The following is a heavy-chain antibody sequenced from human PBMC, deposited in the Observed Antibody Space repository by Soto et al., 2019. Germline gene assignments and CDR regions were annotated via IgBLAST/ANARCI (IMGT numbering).Heavy chain of an antibody. J-gene: IGHJ6*02. CDR2: ISSSSSYI. Sequence: PGGSLRLSCAASGFTFSSYSMNWVRQAPGKGLEWVSSISSSSSYIYYADSVKGRFTISRDNAKNSLYLQMNSLRAEDTAVYYCARSLQHAYHYYYYYGMDVWGQGTTVTVSS. CDR3: ARSLQHAYHYYYYYGMDV. CDR1: GFTFSSYS. D-gene: IGHD2-2*01. V-gene: IGHV3-21*01.